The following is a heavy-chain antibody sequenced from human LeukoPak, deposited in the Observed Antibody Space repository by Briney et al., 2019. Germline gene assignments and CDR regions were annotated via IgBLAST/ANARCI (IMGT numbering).Heavy chain of an antibody. CDR1: GFTFSTYW. D-gene: IGHD2/OR15-2a*01. Sequence: GGSLRLSCAASGFTFSTYWMSWVRQAPGKGLEWVANIKQDGSEKYYVDSVKGRFTISRDNTKNSLSLQMNSLRVEDTAVYYCARGGFYTDPDAFDVWGQGTMVTVSS. CDR2: IKQDGSEK. CDR3: ARGGFYTDPDAFDV. J-gene: IGHJ3*01. V-gene: IGHV3-7*04.